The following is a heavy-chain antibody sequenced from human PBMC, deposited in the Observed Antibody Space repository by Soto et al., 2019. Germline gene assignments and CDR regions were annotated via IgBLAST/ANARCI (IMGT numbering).Heavy chain of an antibody. CDR2: ISRSSGYI. CDR1: GFTFSSYS. V-gene: IGHV3-21*01. Sequence: GGSLRLSCAASGFTFSSYSMNWVRQAPGKGLEWVSSISRSSGYIYYADSVRGRFTISRDNAKNSLYLQMNSLRAEDTAVYYCARDPSLYCSSSSCFDWYFDLWGRGTLVTVSS. J-gene: IGHJ2*01. D-gene: IGHD2-2*01. CDR3: ARDPSLYCSSSSCFDWYFDL.